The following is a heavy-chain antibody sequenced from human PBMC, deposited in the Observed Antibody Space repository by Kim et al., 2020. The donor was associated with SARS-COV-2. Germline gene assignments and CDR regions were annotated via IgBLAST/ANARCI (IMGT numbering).Heavy chain of an antibody. CDR1: GGSFSGYY. V-gene: IGHV4-34*01. Sequence: SETLSLTCAVYGGSFSGYYWSWIRQPPGKGLEWIGEINHSGSTNYNPSLKSGVTISVDTSKNQFSLKLSTGLAADTAVLYCSRGLTPLNYMDVVCRGTT. CDR2: INHSGST. J-gene: IGHJ6*03. D-gene: IGHD3-16*01. CDR3: SRGLTPLNYMDV.